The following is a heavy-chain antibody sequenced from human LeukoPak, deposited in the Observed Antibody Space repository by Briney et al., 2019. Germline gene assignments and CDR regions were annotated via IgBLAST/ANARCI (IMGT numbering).Heavy chain of an antibody. Sequence: GRSLRLSCAASGFTFSSYAMHWVRQAPGKGPEWVAVISYDGSNKYYADSVKGRFTISRDNSKNTLYLQMNSLRAEDTAVYYCASYLIGEKRTNSYYFDYWGQGTLVTVSS. CDR3: ASYLIGEKRTNSYYFDY. J-gene: IGHJ4*02. D-gene: IGHD1-7*01. V-gene: IGHV3-30*01. CDR2: ISYDGSNK. CDR1: GFTFSSYA.